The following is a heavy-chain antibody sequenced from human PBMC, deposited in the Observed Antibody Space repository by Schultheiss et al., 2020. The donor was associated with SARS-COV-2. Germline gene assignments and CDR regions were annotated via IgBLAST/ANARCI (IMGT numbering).Heavy chain of an antibody. CDR3: ARDWGMVQGLGLDV. CDR1: GGSFSGYY. CDR2: INHSGST. D-gene: IGHD3-10*01. J-gene: IGHJ6*02. Sequence: SETLSLTCAVYGGSFSGYYWSWIRQPPGKGLEWIGEINHSGSTNYNPSLKSRVTISVDKSKNQFSLKLSSVTAADTAVYYCARDWGMVQGLGLDVWGQGTTVTVSS. V-gene: IGHV4-34*01.